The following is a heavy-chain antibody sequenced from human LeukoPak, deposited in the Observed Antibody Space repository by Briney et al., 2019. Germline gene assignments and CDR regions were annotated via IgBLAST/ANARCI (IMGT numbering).Heavy chain of an antibody. Sequence: GGSLRLSCAASGFTFSSYTMNWVRQAPGKGLEWVSYISSSSSTIYYADSVKGRFTISRDNAKNSLYLQMNSLRAEDTAVYYCTKDLTGNRDFWGRGTLVTVSS. D-gene: IGHD1-20*01. CDR3: TKDLTGNRDF. J-gene: IGHJ4*02. CDR2: ISSSSSTI. CDR1: GFTFSSYT. V-gene: IGHV3-48*04.